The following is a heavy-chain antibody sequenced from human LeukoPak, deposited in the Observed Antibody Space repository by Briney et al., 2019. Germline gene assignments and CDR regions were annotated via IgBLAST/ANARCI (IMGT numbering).Heavy chain of an antibody. D-gene: IGHD3-3*01. CDR2: ISGSGGST. V-gene: IGHV3-23*01. J-gene: IGHJ4*02. CDR1: GFTFSSYA. CDR3: AKRGYDFWSGYYIDY. Sequence: GGSLRLSCAASGFTFSSYAMSWVRQAPGKGLEWVSAISGSGGSTYYADSVKGRFTISRDNSKNTLYLQMNSLRAEDTAVYYCAKRGYDFWSGYYIDYRGQGTLVTVSS.